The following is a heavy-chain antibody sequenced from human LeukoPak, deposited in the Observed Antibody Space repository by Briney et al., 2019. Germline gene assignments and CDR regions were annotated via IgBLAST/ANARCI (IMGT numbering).Heavy chain of an antibody. CDR2: IYPGDSNT. V-gene: IGHV5-51*01. CDR1: GYTFTTYW. J-gene: IGHJ4*02. Sequence: GESLKISCRGSGYTFTTYWIGWVRQMTGKGLEWMGIIYPGDSNTRYSPSFQGQVTISVDKSISTAYLQWGSLEASDTAVYYCARVPGIAGRPPDYWGQGTLVTVSS. D-gene: IGHD6-6*01. CDR3: ARVPGIAGRPPDY.